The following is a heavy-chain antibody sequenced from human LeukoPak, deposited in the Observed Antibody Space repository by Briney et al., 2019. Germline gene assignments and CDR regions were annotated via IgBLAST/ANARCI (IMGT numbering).Heavy chain of an antibody. D-gene: IGHD1/OR15-1a*01. CDR3: ARSITGTRSKFDY. CDR1: GGSISSYY. V-gene: IGHV4-4*08. J-gene: IGHJ4*02. Sequence: SETLSLTCTVSGGSISSYYWSWIRQPPGKGLEWIGYMSNSGSANYNPSLKSRVTVSVDTSKNQFSLKPSSVTAADTAVYYCARSITGTRSKFDYWGQGTLVTVSS. CDR2: MSNSGSA.